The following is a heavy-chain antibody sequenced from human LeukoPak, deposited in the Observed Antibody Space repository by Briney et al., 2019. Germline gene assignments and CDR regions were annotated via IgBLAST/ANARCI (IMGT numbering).Heavy chain of an antibody. CDR2: IIPIFATA. J-gene: IGHJ6*02. CDR3: ATTNYYDSSGYQGAGTYYYGMDV. V-gene: IGHV1-69*06. CDR1: GGTFSSYG. D-gene: IGHD3-22*01. Sequence: SVKVSCKASGGTFSSYGISWVRQAPGQGLEWMGRIIPIFATANYGQKFQGRVTITADTSTSTAYMELSSLRCEDTAVYYCATTNYYDSSGYQGAGTYYYGMDVWGQGTTVTVSS.